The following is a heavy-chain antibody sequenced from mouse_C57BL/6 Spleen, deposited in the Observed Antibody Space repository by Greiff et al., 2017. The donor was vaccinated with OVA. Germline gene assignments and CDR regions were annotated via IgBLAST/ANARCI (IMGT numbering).Heavy chain of an antibody. J-gene: IGHJ1*03. D-gene: IGHD1-1*01. CDR2: ISDGGSYT. CDR3: ARDGGSSYGDWYFDV. V-gene: IGHV5-4*01. CDR1: GFTFSSYA. Sequence: EVKLVESGGGLVKPGGSLKLSCAASGFTFSSYAMSWVRQTPEKRLEWVATISDGGSYTYYPDNVKGRFTISRDNAKNNLYLQMSHLKSEDTAMYYGARDGGSSYGDWYFDVWGTGTTVTVSS.